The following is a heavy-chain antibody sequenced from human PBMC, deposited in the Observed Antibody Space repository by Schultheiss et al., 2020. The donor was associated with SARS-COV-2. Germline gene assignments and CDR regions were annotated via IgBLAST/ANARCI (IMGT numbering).Heavy chain of an antibody. J-gene: IGHJ6*02. D-gene: IGHD1/OR15-1a*01. CDR2: IKSKADGGTT. V-gene: IGHV3-15*01. CDR3: AKGNRGYYYGMDV. Sequence: GGSLRLSCAASGFTFSNAWMSWVRQAPGKGLEWVGRIKSKADGGTTDYAAPVKGRFTISSDDSKNALYLQMNSLKTEETAVYYCAKGNRGYYYGMDVWGQGTTVTVSS. CDR1: GFTFSNAW.